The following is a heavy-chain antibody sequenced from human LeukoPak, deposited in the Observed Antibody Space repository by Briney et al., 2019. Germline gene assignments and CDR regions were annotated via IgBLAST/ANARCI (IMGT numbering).Heavy chain of an antibody. D-gene: IGHD2-21*02. CDR1: GFTFSSYA. Sequence: TGRSLRLSCAASGFTFSSYAMQWVRQAPGKGLEWVAVISYDGSNKYYADSVKGRFTISRDNSKNTLYLQMNSLRAEDTAVYYCALQEGAYCGGDCPSLDYWGQGTLVTVSS. CDR2: ISYDGSNK. J-gene: IGHJ4*02. CDR3: ALQEGAYCGGDCPSLDY. V-gene: IGHV3-30-3*01.